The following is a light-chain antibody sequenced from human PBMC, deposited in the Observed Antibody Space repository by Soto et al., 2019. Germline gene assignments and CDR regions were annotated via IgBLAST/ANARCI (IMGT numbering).Light chain of an antibody. CDR3: QQYGSSPT. CDR1: HSLLHRNGKNY. V-gene: IGKV3-20*01. J-gene: IGKJ1*01. Sequence: DIVMTQSPFSLAVTPGESASISCRSSHSLLHRNGKNYLDWYQQKPGQAPRLLIYGASSRATGIPDRFSGSGSGTDFTLTISRLEPEDFAVYYCQQYGSSPTFGQGTKVDIK. CDR2: GAS.